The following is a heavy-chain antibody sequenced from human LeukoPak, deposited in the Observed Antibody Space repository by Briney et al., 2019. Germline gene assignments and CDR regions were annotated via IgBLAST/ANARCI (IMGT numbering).Heavy chain of an antibody. CDR3: APDRRGYSSDWYWLDP. CDR2: ISSRNTPI. V-gene: IGHV3-48*01. D-gene: IGHD6-13*01. J-gene: IGHJ5*02. Sequence: GGSLRLSCAASRFTFSNYNMNWVRQAPGKGLEWVSYISSRNTPIFYADSVKDRFTISRDNSKSTLYLQMSSLTAEDTAVYYCAPDRRGYSSDWYWLDPWGQGTLVTVSS. CDR1: RFTFSNYN.